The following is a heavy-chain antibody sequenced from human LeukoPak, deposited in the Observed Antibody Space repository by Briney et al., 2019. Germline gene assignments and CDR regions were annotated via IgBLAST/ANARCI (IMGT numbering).Heavy chain of an antibody. CDR1: GFAFSSYA. CDR3: VKDLTSVGSGWYGGDH. CDR2: ITGNGDST. J-gene: IGHJ4*02. V-gene: IGHV3-64D*09. Sequence: GGSLRLSCLASGFAFSSYAMHWVRQAPRKGLEYVADITGNGDSTYYADSVKGRFTISRDNSKNTLYLQMSSLRVEDTAVYYCVKDLTSVGSGWYGGDHWGQGTLVTVSS. D-gene: IGHD6-19*01.